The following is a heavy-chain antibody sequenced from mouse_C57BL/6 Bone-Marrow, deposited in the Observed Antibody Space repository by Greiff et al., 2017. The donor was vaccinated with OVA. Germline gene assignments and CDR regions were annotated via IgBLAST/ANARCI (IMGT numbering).Heavy chain of an antibody. CDR2: ISSGGSYS. Sequence: EVKLVESGGDLVKPGGSLKLSCAASGFTFSSYGMSWVRQTPDKRLEWVAPISSGGSYSYYPDLVKGRFTISRDNAKNTLYQQMSSQKSEDTAMYYCARLGGYCDYWGQGTTLTVSS. CDR3: ARLGGYCDY. V-gene: IGHV5-6*01. D-gene: IGHD4-1*01. J-gene: IGHJ2*01. CDR1: GFTFSSYG.